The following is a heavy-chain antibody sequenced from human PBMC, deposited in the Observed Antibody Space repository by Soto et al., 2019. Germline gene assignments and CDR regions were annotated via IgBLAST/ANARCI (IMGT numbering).Heavy chain of an antibody. CDR1: GFSFTGYC. CDR2: INAHSGGT. CDR3: AKDLTRQLAYWLDP. J-gene: IGHJ5*02. V-gene: IGHV1-2*02. Sequence: ASVKVSCKASGFSFTGYCIHWLRQAPGQGLEWMGWINAHSGGTEYAQKFQGRVTLTRDTSIATAYLTLTSLTSDDTALYYCAKDLTRQLAYWLDPWGQGTQVTVSS. D-gene: IGHD6-6*01.